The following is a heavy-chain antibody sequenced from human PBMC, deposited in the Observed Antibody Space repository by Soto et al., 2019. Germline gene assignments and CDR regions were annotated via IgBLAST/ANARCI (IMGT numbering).Heavy chain of an antibody. D-gene: IGHD5-12*01. CDR3: ARRIVATEPFDY. CDR1: GGCMISYY. Sequence: PSETLSLTCTVSGGCMISYYWSWIRQPPGGGLEWIGFIYYAGSTRYNPSLNSRVTISVDTSKNQFSLTVTSVTAADTAVYYCARRIVATEPFDYWGQGTLVTVS. CDR2: IYYAGST. V-gene: IGHV4-59*08. J-gene: IGHJ4*02.